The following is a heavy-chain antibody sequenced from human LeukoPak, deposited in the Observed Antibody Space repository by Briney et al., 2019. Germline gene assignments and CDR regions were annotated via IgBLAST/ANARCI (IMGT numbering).Heavy chain of an antibody. D-gene: IGHD6-19*01. CDR3: ARHLYTAAYSSGWSFDY. Sequence: SETLSLTCTVSGGSISSGGYYWSWIRQHPGKGLEWIGYIYYSGSTYYNPSLKSRVTISVDTSKNQFSLKLSSVTAADTAVYYCARHLYTAAYSSGWSFDYWGQGTLVTVSS. CDR1: GGSISSGGYY. CDR2: IYYSGST. J-gene: IGHJ4*02. V-gene: IGHV4-31*03.